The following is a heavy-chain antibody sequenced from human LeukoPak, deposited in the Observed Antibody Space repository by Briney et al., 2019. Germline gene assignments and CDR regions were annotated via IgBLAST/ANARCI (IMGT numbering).Heavy chain of an antibody. CDR1: GFTFSSYS. J-gene: IGHJ4*02. CDR2: ISSSSSYI. D-gene: IGHD6-13*01. V-gene: IGHV3-21*01. CDR3: ARDGSVRYSSSWSSAHYLDY. Sequence: PGGSLRLACEASGFTFSSYSMDWVRQAPGKGLEWVSSISSSSSYIHYADSVKGRFTISRDNAKNSLYLQMNSLRAEDTAVYYCARDGSVRYSSSWSSAHYLDYWGQGTLVTVSS.